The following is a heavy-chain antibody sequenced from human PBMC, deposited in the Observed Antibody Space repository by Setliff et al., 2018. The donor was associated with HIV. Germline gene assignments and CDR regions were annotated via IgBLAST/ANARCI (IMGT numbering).Heavy chain of an antibody. CDR1: RDSINGHW. D-gene: IGHD3-9*01. J-gene: IGHJ3*02. CDR3: ARYKCINFACVGFGI. V-gene: IGHV4-59*11. Sequence: PSETLSLTCTVSRDSINGHWWSWIRQPPGKGLEWTGSIHYSGITHYNPSLKGRLTMSVDTSKNQVSLKLTSVTAADTAVYYCARYKCINFACVGFGIWGQGTVVTVSS. CDR2: IHYSGIT.